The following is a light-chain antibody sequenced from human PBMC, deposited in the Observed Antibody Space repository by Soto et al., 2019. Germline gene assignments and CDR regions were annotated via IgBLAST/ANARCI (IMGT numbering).Light chain of an antibody. CDR1: QTISTY. Sequence: DLQMTQSPSSLSASVGDRVTITCRASQTISTYLNWYQQKPGKAPKLLIYAASTLQSGVPSRFSGSGSGTDFTLTINSLQPEDLATYYCQQSHGIPYTFGQGTKLEIK. CDR2: AAS. V-gene: IGKV1-39*01. J-gene: IGKJ2*01. CDR3: QQSHGIPYT.